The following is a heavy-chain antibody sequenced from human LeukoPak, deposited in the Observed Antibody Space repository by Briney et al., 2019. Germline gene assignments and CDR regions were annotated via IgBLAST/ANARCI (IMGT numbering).Heavy chain of an antibody. CDR2: IYTSGST. J-gene: IGHJ4*02. Sequence: PSQTLSLTCTVSGGSISSGSYYWSWIRQPAGKGLEWIGRIYTSGSTNYNPSLKSRVTISVDTSKNQFSLKLSSVTAADTAAYYCARAHDYVWGSYRQSPIFDYWGQGTLVTVSS. V-gene: IGHV4-61*02. CDR3: ARAHDYVWGSYRQSPIFDY. CDR1: GGSISSGSYY. D-gene: IGHD3-16*02.